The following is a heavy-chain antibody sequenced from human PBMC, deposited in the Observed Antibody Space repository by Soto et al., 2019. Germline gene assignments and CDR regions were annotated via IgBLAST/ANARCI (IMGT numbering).Heavy chain of an antibody. CDR3: ARSYYYDSSAFNHFDS. V-gene: IGHV4-59*01. D-gene: IGHD3-22*01. J-gene: IGHJ4*02. CDR1: GGSISSYY. Sequence: SETLSLTCTVSGGSISSYYWSWIRQPPGKGLEWIGYIYYSGSTNYNPSLKSRVTISVDMSKNQFSLKLSSVTAADTAEYFCARSYYYDSSAFNHFDSWGQGALVTVSS. CDR2: IYYSGST.